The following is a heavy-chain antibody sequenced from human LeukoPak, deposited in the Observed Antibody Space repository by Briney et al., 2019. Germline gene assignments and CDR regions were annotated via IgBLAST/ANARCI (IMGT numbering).Heavy chain of an antibody. CDR3: ARDLTDSSSPFDY. Sequence: GGSLRLSCAASGFTFSSYWKSWVRQAPGKGLEWVANIKQDGSEKYYVDSVKGRFTISRDNAKNSLYLQMNSLRAEDTAVYYCARDLTDSSSPFDYWGQGTLVTVSS. CDR2: IKQDGSEK. J-gene: IGHJ4*02. D-gene: IGHD6-13*01. CDR1: GFTFSSYW. V-gene: IGHV3-7*01.